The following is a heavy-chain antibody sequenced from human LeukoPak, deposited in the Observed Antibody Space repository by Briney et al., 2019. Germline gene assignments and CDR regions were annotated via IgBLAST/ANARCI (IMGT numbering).Heavy chain of an antibody. Sequence: GSLRLSCAASGFTFSSYWMSWVRQAPGKGLEWVANIKQDGSEKYYVDSVKGRFTISRDNAKNSLYLQMNSLRAEDTAVYYCARGGDLWFGESPDAFDIWGQGTMVTVSS. CDR3: ARGGDLWFGESPDAFDI. V-gene: IGHV3-7*01. CDR1: GFTFSSYW. J-gene: IGHJ3*02. D-gene: IGHD3-10*01. CDR2: IKQDGSEK.